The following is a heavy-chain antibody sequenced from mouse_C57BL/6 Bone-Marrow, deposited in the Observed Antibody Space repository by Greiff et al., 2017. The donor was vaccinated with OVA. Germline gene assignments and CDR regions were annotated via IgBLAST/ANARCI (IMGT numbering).Heavy chain of an antibody. D-gene: IGHD1-1*01. CDR1: GYTFTSYG. CDR3: ARRGYGSSYWYFDV. V-gene: IGHV1-81*01. CDR2: IYPRSGNT. Sequence: VKLQESGAELARPGASVKLSCKASGYTFTSYGISWVKQRTGQGLEWIGEIYPRSGNTYYNEKFKGKATLTADKSSSTAYMELRSLTSEDSAVYFCARRGYGSSYWYFDVWGTGTTVTVSS. J-gene: IGHJ1*03.